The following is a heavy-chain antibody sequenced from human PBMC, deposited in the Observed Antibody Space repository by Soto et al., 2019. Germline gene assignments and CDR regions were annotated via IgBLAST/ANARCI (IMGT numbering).Heavy chain of an antibody. Sequence: QVHLVQSGAEVKKPGASVKVSCEASGYTFTNYDISWVRQAPGQGLEWLGWINHNNGDTASAQKFQGRVTMSWNTSINTAYLELTGLTSEDTAVYHCARGTIGASSVADIMDPSKQPYSMDGWGQGTTVTVSS. CDR2: INHNNGDT. CDR1: GYTFTNYD. D-gene: IGHD2-8*01. CDR3: ARGTIGASSVADIMDPSKQPYSMDG. J-gene: IGHJ6*02. V-gene: IGHV1-8*01.